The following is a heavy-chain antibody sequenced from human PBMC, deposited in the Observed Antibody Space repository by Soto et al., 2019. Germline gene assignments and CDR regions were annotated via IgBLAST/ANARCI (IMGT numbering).Heavy chain of an antibody. D-gene: IGHD4-17*01. Sequence: GESLKISCKGSGYSFTSYWIGWVRQMPGKGLEWMGIIYPGDSDTRYSPSFQGQVTISADKSISTAYLQWSSLKASDTAMYYCAREGGDYVYYGPFPHSDSMDLWGQGTTVTVS. CDR2: IYPGDSDT. CDR1: GYSFTSYW. J-gene: IGHJ6*02. CDR3: AREGGDYVYYGPFPHSDSMDL. V-gene: IGHV5-51*01.